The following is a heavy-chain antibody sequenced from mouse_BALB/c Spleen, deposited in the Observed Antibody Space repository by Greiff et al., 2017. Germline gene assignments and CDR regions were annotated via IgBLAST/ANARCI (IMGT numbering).Heavy chain of an antibody. CDR3: TRYYGYGYAMDY. J-gene: IGHJ4*01. D-gene: IGHD1-2*01. CDR2: ILPGSGST. V-gene: IGHV1-9*01. Sequence: VQLQQSGAELMKPGASVKISCKATGYTFSSYWIEWVKQRPGHGLEWIGEILPGSGSTNYNEKFKGKATFTADTSSNTAYMQLSSLTSEDSAVYYCTRYYGYGYAMDYWGQGTSVTVSS. CDR1: GYTFSSYW.